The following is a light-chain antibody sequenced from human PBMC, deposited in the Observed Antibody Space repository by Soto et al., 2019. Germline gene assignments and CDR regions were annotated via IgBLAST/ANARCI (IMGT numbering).Light chain of an antibody. CDR2: GAS. CDR1: QSINGD. CDR3: QQYNNWPPIT. Sequence: DIMMTQSPATLSVSPGERATLSCRASQSINGDLAWYKQKPGQAPRLLIYGASTRATDIPARFSGSGSGTEFTLTISSLQSEDFAVYYCQQYNNWPPITFGQGTRLEIK. V-gene: IGKV3-15*01. J-gene: IGKJ5*01.